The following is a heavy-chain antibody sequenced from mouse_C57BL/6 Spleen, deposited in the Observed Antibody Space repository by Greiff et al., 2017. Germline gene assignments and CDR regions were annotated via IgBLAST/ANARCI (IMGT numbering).Heavy chain of an antibody. J-gene: IGHJ4*01. D-gene: IGHD2-3*01. CDR2: INPNNGGT. CDR1: GYTFTDYN. Sequence: EVQLQQSGPELVKPGASVKIPCKASGYTFTDYNMDWVKQSHGKSLEWIGDINPNNGGTNYNQKFKGKATLTVDKSSSTAYMELRSLTSEDTAVYYCARGDGYFYAMDYWGQGTSVTVSS. CDR3: ARGDGYFYAMDY. V-gene: IGHV1-18*01.